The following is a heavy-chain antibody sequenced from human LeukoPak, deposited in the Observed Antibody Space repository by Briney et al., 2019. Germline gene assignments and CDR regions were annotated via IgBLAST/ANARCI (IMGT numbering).Heavy chain of an antibody. CDR2: ISGSGGST. CDR3: AKALAYCGGDCYSTIDY. D-gene: IGHD2-21*02. Sequence: GGSLRLSCAASGFTFSSYAMSWVRQAPGKGLEWVSAISGSGGSTYYADSVKGRFTISRDNSKNTLYLQMNSLRAEDTAVYYCAKALAYCGGDCYSTIDYWGQGTLATVSS. CDR1: GFTFSSYA. J-gene: IGHJ4*02. V-gene: IGHV3-23*01.